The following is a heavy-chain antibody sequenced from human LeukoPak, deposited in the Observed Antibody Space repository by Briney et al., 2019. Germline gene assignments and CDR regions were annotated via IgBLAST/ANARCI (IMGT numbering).Heavy chain of an antibody. CDR1: GYTFTGLY. J-gene: IGHJ4*02. CDR3: ARARYSSGWYPFDY. D-gene: IGHD6-19*01. V-gene: IGHV1-2*02. CDR2: ISPNSGGT. Sequence: ASVKVSCKASGYTFTGLYMRWVRQAPGQGLEWIGWISPNSGGTNYAQKFQGRVTMTRDTSISIAYMELSRLISDDTAVYYCARARYSSGWYPFDYWGQGTLVTVSS.